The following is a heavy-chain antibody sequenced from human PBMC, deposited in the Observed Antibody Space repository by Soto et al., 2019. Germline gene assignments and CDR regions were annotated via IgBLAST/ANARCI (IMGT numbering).Heavy chain of an antibody. V-gene: IGHV3-23*01. CDR1: GFTFSSYA. J-gene: IGHJ3*02. D-gene: IGHD6-19*01. CDR2: ISGSGGST. CDR3: AKDPPEEAGTFFGAFDI. Sequence: EVQLLESGGGLVQPGGSLRLSCAASGFTFSSYAMSWVRQAPGKGLEWVSAISGSGGSTYDPDSVKGRFTISRHNSKNTLYLQMNRLRAEDTAVYYYAKDPPEEAGTFFGAFDIWGQGTMVTVSS.